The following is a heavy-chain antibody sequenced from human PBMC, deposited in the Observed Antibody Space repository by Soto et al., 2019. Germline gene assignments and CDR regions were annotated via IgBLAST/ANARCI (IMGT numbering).Heavy chain of an antibody. Sequence: GSLRLSCAASGFTFSSYAMSWVRQAPGKGLEWVSAISGSGGSTYYADSVKGRFTISRDNSKNTLYLQMNSLRAEDTAVYYCAKDLYDFWSGYTFRKDYWGQGTLVTVSS. V-gene: IGHV3-23*01. CDR3: AKDLYDFWSGYTFRKDY. D-gene: IGHD3-3*01. CDR2: ISGSGGST. J-gene: IGHJ4*02. CDR1: GFTFSSYA.